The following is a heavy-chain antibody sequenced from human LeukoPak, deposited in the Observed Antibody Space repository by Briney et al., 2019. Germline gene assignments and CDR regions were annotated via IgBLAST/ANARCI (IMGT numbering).Heavy chain of an antibody. J-gene: IGHJ4*02. Sequence: GGSLRLSCAASGFTFSSYAMSWVRQAPGKGLEWVSSISGSGGSTYYADSVKGRFSISRDNSKNTLYLQVNSLRADDTAVYYCAKDRVDGSGSQFDSWGQGSLVTVSS. V-gene: IGHV3-23*01. CDR3: AKDRVDGSGSQFDS. CDR2: ISGSGGST. CDR1: GFTFSSYA. D-gene: IGHD3-10*01.